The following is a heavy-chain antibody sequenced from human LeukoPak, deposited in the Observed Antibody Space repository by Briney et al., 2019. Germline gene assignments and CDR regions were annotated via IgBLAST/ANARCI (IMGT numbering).Heavy chain of an antibody. CDR2: IFYSGST. CDR3: ARLTYTYYYDSSTYSF. Sequence: SETLSLTCTVSGGSISSSSYYWGWIRQPPGKGLEWIGSIFYSGSTYYNPSLKSRVTISVDTSKNQFSLRLSSVTAADTAVYYCARLTYTYYYDSSTYSFWGQGTLVTVSS. J-gene: IGHJ4*02. CDR1: GGSISSSSYY. D-gene: IGHD3-22*01. V-gene: IGHV4-39*01.